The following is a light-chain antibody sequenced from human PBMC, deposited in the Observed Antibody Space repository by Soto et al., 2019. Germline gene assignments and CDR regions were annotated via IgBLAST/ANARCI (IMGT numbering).Light chain of an antibody. CDR3: QQFQSSLRT. Sequence: EIVLTQSPATLSSFPGDRVTLSCRASQAVNTRLAWYQHRPGQAPRLLIYLASNRAAGVPARFSGSGSGTDFTLTISDVEPEDFAVYYCQQFQSSLRTFGQGTQVEV. J-gene: IGKJ1*01. CDR2: LAS. CDR1: QAVNTR. V-gene: IGKV3D-11*03.